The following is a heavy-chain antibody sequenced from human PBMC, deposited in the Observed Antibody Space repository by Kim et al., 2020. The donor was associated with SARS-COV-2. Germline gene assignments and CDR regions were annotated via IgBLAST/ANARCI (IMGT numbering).Heavy chain of an antibody. CDR2: IIPIFGTA. D-gene: IGHD2-8*01. CDR3: AGTPARGYCTNGVCYEGDY. CDR1: GGTFSSYA. Sequence: SVKVSCKASGGTFSSYAISWVRQAPGQGLEWMGGIIPIFGTANYAQKFQGRVTITADESTSTAYMELSSLRSEDTAVYYCAGTPARGYCTNGVCYEGDYWGQGTLVTVSS. V-gene: IGHV1-69*13. J-gene: IGHJ4*02.